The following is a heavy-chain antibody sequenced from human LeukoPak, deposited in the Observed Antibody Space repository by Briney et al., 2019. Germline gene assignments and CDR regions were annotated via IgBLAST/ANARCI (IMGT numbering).Heavy chain of an antibody. V-gene: IGHV3-66*01. CDR2: IYSGGST. Sequence: PGGSLRLSCAASEFSVGSNYMTWVRQAPGKGLEWVSLIYSGGSTYYADSVKGRFTISRDNSKNTLYLQMNSLRAEDTAVYYCAKSVGAKGFFDYWGQGTLVTVSS. J-gene: IGHJ4*02. CDR1: EFSVGSNY. D-gene: IGHD1-26*01. CDR3: AKSVGAKGFFDY.